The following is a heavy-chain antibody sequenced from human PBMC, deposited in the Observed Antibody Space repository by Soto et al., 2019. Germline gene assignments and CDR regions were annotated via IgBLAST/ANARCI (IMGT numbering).Heavy chain of an antibody. Sequence: EVQLLESGGGLVQPGGSLRLSCAASGFTFNNYAMTWVRQAPGKGLEWVSAISGGGDTTSYADSVKGRFTVSRDGSKNTLYLQRSSLRAEDTALSYCAKGRGGSGSLTPRVDFWGQGTLVTVSS. J-gene: IGHJ4*02. CDR2: ISGGGDTT. D-gene: IGHD3-10*01. CDR1: GFTFNNYA. V-gene: IGHV3-23*01. CDR3: AKGRGGSGSLTPRVDF.